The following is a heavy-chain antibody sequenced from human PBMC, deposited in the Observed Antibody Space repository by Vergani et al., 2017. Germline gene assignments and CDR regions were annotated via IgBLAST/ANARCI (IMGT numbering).Heavy chain of an antibody. D-gene: IGHD6-6*01. V-gene: IGHV5-51*03. CDR2: IYPGDSDT. Sequence: EVQLVQSGAEVKKPGESLKISGKGSGYSFTSYWIGWVRQMPGKGLEWMGIIYPGDSDTRYSPSFQGQVTISADKSISTAYLQWSSLKASDTAMYYCARLWDSSSSDPNWFDPWGQGTLVTVSS. CDR3: ARLWDSSSSDPNWFDP. J-gene: IGHJ5*02. CDR1: GYSFTSYW.